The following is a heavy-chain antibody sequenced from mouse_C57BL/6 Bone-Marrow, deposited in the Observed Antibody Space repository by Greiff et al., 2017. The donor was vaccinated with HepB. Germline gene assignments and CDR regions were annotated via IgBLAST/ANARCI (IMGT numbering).Heavy chain of an antibody. J-gene: IGHJ4*01. V-gene: IGHV7-1*01. CDR2: SRNKANDYTT. Sequence: EVKLMESGGGLVQSGRSLRLSCATSGFTFSDFYMEWVRQAPGKGLEWIAASRNKANDYTTEYSASVKGRFIVSRDTSQSILYLQMNALRAEDTAIYYCARDNLLHYAMDYWGQGTSVTVSS. D-gene: IGHD2-1*01. CDR1: GFTFSDFY. CDR3: ARDNLLHYAMDY.